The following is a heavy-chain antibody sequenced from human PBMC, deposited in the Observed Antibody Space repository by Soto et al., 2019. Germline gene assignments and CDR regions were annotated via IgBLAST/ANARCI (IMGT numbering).Heavy chain of an antibody. J-gene: IGHJ5*02. CDR2: IYYSGST. CDR3: AREKTLWFGELFSPGGFDP. D-gene: IGHD3-10*01. Sequence: SETLSLTCTVSGGSISSYYWSWIRQPPGKGLEWIGYIYYSGSTNYNPSLKSRVTISVDTSKNQFSLKLSSVTAADTAVYYCAREKTLWFGELFSPGGFDPWGQGTLVTVSS. V-gene: IGHV4-59*01. CDR1: GGSISSYY.